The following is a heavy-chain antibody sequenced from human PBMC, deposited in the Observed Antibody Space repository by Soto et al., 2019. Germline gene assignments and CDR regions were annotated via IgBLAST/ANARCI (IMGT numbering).Heavy chain of an antibody. CDR1: GGSVSSGNYY. Sequence: SETLSLTFTGSGGSVSSGNYYWRWIRQPPGKGLEWIGYIYYSGSTNYNPSLKSRVTISVDTSRNQFSLKLSSVTAADTAVFYCASYDVLAAYYYWGQGTLVTVSS. CDR3: ASYDVLAAYYY. D-gene: IGHD3-9*01. V-gene: IGHV4-61*01. J-gene: IGHJ4*02. CDR2: IYYSGST.